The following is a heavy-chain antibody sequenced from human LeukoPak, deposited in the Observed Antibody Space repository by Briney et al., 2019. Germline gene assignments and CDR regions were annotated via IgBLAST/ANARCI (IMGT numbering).Heavy chain of an antibody. J-gene: IGHJ4*02. V-gene: IGHV2-5*02. CDR2: IYWDGDK. D-gene: IGHD3-3*02. CDR1: GFSLSTSGVG. CDR3: AHKVSSHLFDY. Sequence: SGPTLVKPTQTLTLTCTFSGFSLSTSGVGVGWIRQPPGKALEWLALIYWDGDKRYSPSLKSRLAITKDTSRNQVVLTMTNMDPVDTATYYCAHKVSSHLFDYWGQGTLVTVSS.